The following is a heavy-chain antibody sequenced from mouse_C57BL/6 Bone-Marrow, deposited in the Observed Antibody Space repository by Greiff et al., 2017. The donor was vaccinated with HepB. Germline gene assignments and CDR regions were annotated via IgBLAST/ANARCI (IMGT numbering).Heavy chain of an antibody. V-gene: IGHV1-82*01. D-gene: IGHD1-1*01. CDR3: ARITTVVATEDD. J-gene: IGHJ4*01. Sequence: VQLQESGPELVKPGASVKISCKASGYAFSSSWMNWVKQRPGKGLEWIGRIYPGDGDTNYNGKFKGKATLTADKSSSTAYMQLSSLTSEDAAVYFCARITTVVATEDDWGQGTSVTVAS. CDR2: IYPGDGDT. CDR1: GYAFSSSW.